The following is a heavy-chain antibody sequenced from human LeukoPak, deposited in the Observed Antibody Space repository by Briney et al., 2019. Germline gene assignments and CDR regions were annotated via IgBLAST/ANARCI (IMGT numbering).Heavy chain of an antibody. V-gene: IGHV3-53*01. CDR2: IYSGGST. Sequence: GGSLRLSCAASGFTFSSYAMSWVRQAPGKGLEWVSVIYSGGSTYYADSVKGRFTITRDNSKNTLYLQMNSLRAEDTAVYYCAIAIYTAIDYWGQGTLVTVSS. CDR1: GFTFSSYA. CDR3: AIAIYTAIDY. D-gene: IGHD5-18*01. J-gene: IGHJ4*02.